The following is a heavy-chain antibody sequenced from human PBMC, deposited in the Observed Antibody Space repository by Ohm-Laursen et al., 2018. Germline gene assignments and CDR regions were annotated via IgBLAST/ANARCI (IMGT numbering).Heavy chain of an antibody. CDR3: AREQLVFGYYYGMDV. D-gene: IGHD6-6*01. CDR2: ISWNSGSI. CDR1: GFTFDDYA. V-gene: IGHV3-9*01. J-gene: IGHJ6*02. Sequence: SLRLSCSASGFTFDDYAMHWVRQAPGKGLEWVSGISWNSGSIGYADSVKGRFTISRDNAKNSLYLQMNSLRAEDTAVYYCAREQLVFGYYYGMDVWGQGTTATVSS.